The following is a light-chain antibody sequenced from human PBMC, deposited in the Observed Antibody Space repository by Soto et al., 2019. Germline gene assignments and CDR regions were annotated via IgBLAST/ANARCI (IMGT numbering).Light chain of an antibody. CDR1: QSVSSN. CDR3: QQYNNGHAT. Sequence: EIVMTQSPATLSVSPGERATLSCRASQSVSSNLAWYQQKPGQAPRLLIYGASTRATGIPARFSGSGSGTEFTLTISSPQSEDFAVYYCQQYNNGHATFCQGTRVDIK. CDR2: GAS. V-gene: IGKV3-15*01. J-gene: IGKJ1*01.